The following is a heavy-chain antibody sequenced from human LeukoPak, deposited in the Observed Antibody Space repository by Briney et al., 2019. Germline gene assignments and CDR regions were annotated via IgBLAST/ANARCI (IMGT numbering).Heavy chain of an antibody. Sequence: GGSLRLSCAASGFIFSKYGMHWVRQAPGRGLEWLALIRHDGNEEWYVDSVRGRFTISRDNSKNTVFLQMNSLRVDDTAVYYCARWGIVGHDAFDLWGQGTMVTVSS. CDR1: GFIFSKYG. CDR3: ARWGIVGHDAFDL. J-gene: IGHJ3*01. CDR2: IRHDGNEE. D-gene: IGHD3-22*01. V-gene: IGHV3-33*01.